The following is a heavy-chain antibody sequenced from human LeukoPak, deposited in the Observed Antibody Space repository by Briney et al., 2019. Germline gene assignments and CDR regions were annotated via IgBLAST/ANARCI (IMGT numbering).Heavy chain of an antibody. D-gene: IGHD5-24*01. CDR1: GGSFSGYY. J-gene: IGHJ4*02. CDR3: AGSDLGRRDGYNFPH. CDR2: IYYSGST. V-gene: IGHV4-59*06. Sequence: SETLSLTCAVYGGSFSGYYWSWIRQPPGKGLEWIGYIYYSGSTYYNPSLKSRVTISVDTSKNQFSLKLSSVTAADTAVYYCAGSDLGRRDGYNFPHWGQGTLVTVSS.